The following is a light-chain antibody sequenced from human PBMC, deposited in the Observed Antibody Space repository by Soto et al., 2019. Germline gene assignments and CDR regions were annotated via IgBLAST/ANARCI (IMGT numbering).Light chain of an antibody. CDR3: CSYTVATTRDGRV. Sequence: QSALTQPASVSGSPGQSIAISSTGTSSDVGGHNYVSWYQQRPGKAPELIIYDVTNRPSGVSNRFSGSKSGNTASLTISGLQAEDEADYYCCSYTVATTRDGRVFGGGTKLTVL. CDR2: DVT. J-gene: IGLJ3*02. CDR1: SSDVGGHNY. V-gene: IGLV2-14*01.